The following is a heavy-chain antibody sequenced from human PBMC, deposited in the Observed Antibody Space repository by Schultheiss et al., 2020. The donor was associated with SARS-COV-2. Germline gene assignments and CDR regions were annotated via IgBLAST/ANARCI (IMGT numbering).Heavy chain of an antibody. J-gene: IGHJ6*03. D-gene: IGHD2-2*01. Sequence: SQTLSLTCTVSGGSISSSSYYWSWIRQPAGKGLEWIGRIYTSGSTYYNPSLKSRVTISVDTSKNQFSLKLSSVTAADTAVYYCAGGYCSSTSCFYYYYMDVWGKGTTVTVSS. CDR3: AGGYCSSTSCFYYYYMDV. CDR1: GGSISSSSYY. CDR2: IYTSGST. V-gene: IGHV4-61*02.